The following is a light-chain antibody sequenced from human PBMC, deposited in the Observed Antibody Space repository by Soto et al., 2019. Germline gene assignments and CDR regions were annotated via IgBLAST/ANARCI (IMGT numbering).Light chain of an antibody. CDR3: QAWDSTTAYF. Sequence: SYELTQPHSMSVSPGQTASITCSGDKLGDNYAYWYQQKPGQSPVVVIYQNNKRPSGIPERFSGSNSGNTATLTISVTQAMDEADYYWQAWDSTTAYFFGTGTKLTVL. J-gene: IGLJ1*01. CDR2: QNN. CDR1: KLGDNY. V-gene: IGLV3-1*01.